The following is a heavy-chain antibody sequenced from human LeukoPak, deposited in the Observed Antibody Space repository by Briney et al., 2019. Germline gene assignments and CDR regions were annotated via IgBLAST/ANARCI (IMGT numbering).Heavy chain of an antibody. V-gene: IGHV4-38-2*01. Sequence: SETLSLTCAVSGCSISSGYYWGWIRQPPGKGLEWIGSIYHSGSTYYNPSLKSRVTISVDTSKNQFSLKLSSVTAADTAVYYCARLRAVLLLVYYYYMDVWGKGTTVTVSS. CDR2: IYHSGST. CDR3: ARLRAVLLLVYYYYMDV. CDR1: GCSISSGYY. D-gene: IGHD2-15*01. J-gene: IGHJ6*03.